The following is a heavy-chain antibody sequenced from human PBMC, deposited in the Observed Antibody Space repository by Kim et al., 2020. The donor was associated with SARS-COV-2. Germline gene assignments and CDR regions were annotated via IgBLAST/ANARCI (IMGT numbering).Heavy chain of an antibody. D-gene: IGHD6-13*01. V-gene: IGHV3-7*01. Sequence: GGSLRLSCAASGFMFSKYWMSWVRQAPGKGLEWVANIKHDENEKLYVDSVKGRFTISRDNAKNSLFLQMNSLRVEDTGVYYCARAPAAGLGRDFDYWGQGTLVTVSS. CDR2: IKHDENEK. J-gene: IGHJ4*02. CDR1: GFMFSKYW. CDR3: ARAPAAGLGRDFDY.